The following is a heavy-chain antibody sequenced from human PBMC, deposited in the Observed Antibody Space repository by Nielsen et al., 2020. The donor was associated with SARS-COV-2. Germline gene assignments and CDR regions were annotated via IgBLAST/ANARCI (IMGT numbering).Heavy chain of an antibody. V-gene: IGHV4-39*01. J-gene: IGHJ6*02. Sequence: GSLRLSCTVSGGSISSSSYYWGWIRQPPGKGLEWIGSIYYSGSTYYNPSLKSRVTISVDTSKNQFSLKLSSVTAADTAVYYCARLYSGYDYYYGMDVWGQGTTVTVSS. CDR1: GGSISSSSYY. CDR3: ARLYSGYDYYYGMDV. CDR2: IYYSGST. D-gene: IGHD5-12*01.